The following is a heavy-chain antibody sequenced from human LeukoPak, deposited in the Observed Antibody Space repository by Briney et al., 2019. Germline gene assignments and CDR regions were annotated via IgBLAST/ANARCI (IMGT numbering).Heavy chain of an antibody. V-gene: IGHV4-59*01. J-gene: IGHJ4*02. CDR2: IYYNGNT. CDR3: ARTSGRTFDY. CDR1: DRSINSYY. Sequence: KASETLSLTCSVSDRSINSYYWNWIRRPPGKGLEWIGYIYYNGNTNYSPSLKSRVTMSVDTSKNLFSLKVSSVTAADTAVYYCARTSGRTFDYWGQGTLVTVSS.